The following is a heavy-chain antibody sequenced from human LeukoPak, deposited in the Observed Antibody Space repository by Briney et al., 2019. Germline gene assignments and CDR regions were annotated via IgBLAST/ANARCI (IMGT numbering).Heavy chain of an antibody. CDR3: ARGREIHGGSDTKLDDY. CDR2: ISPRSGDT. D-gene: IGHD3-10*01. CDR1: GYSFTDYY. Sequence: ASVKVSCKASGYSFTDYYMHWVRQAPGQGLEWMGWISPRSGDTSYTQKFQGRVTMTRDTSINTVDMDLSGLTSDDTAVFYCARGREIHGGSDTKLDDYWGQGTLVTVSS. V-gene: IGHV1-2*02. J-gene: IGHJ4*02.